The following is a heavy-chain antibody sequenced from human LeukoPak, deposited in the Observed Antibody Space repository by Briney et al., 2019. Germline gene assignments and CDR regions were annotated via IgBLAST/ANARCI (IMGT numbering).Heavy chain of an antibody. D-gene: IGHD2-21*02. V-gene: IGHV3-23*01. J-gene: IGHJ4*02. CDR1: GFTFSSYA. CDR2: ISGSGGST. CDR3: NGARLAYCGGDCYSYFDY. Sequence: PGGSLRLSCAASGFTFSSYAMSWVRQAPGKGLEWVSAISGSGGSTYYADSVKGRFTISRDNSKNTLYLQMNSLRAEDTAVYYCNGARLAYCGGDCYSYFDYWGQGTLVTVSS.